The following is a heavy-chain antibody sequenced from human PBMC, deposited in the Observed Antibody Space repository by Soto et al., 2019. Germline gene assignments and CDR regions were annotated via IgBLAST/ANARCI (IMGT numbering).Heavy chain of an antibody. J-gene: IGHJ1*01. CDR3: ASLVSLFGVVSTSTFQP. CDR2: IYYSGST. CDR1: GGSISSYY. D-gene: IGHD3-3*01. V-gene: IGHV4-59*01. Sequence: QVQLQESGPGLVKPSETLSLTCTVSGGSISSYYWSWIRQPPGKGLEWIGYIYYSGSTNYNPSLRGRLPIPVETSKNHFPVKVGLGPAANTAVYYWASLVSLFGVVSTSTFQPWAEGTLVTFSS.